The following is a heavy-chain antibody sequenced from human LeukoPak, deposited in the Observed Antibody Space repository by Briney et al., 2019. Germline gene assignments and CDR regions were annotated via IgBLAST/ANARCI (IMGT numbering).Heavy chain of an antibody. CDR1: GGSISSYY. CDR3: ARDRYSSGSAFDP. V-gene: IGHV4-4*07. Sequence: SETLSLTCTVSGGSISSYYWSRIRQPAGKGLEWIGRIYTSGSTNYNPSLKSRVTMSVDTSKNQFSLKLSSVTAADTAVYYCARDRYSSGSAFDPWGQGTLVPVSS. CDR2: IYTSGST. D-gene: IGHD6-19*01. J-gene: IGHJ5*02.